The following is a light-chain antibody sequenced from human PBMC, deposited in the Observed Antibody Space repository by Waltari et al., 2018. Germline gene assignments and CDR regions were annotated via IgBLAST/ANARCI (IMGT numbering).Light chain of an antibody. CDR3: QQYYTTPLT. CDR2: AAS. V-gene: IGKV1-39*01. J-gene: IGKJ4*01. Sequence: DIQMTQSPSSLSASVGDRVTITCRASQSITNFLNWYQQRPGKAPKLLIYAASILQSGVPSKFSGSGSGTDFTLTISSLQPEDVAVYYCQQYYTTPLTFGGGTKVEIK. CDR1: QSITNF.